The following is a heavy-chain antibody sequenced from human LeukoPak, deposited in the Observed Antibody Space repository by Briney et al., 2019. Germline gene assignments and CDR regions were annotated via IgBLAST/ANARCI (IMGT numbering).Heavy chain of an antibody. D-gene: IGHD1-26*01. Sequence: GGSLRLSCAASGFTLSDSAIHWVRQASGKGLEWVGLIDRPAKSYATAYSASVGGRFTISRDDSKNTAYLQMDSLKTEDTALYYCTRDRGTYNWLDPWGQGTLVTVSS. CDR3: TRDRGTYNWLDP. J-gene: IGHJ5*02. CDR1: GFTLSDSA. V-gene: IGHV3-73*01. CDR2: IDRPAKSYAT.